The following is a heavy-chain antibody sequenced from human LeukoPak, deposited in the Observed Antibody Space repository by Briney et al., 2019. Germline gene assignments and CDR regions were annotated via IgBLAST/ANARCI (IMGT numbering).Heavy chain of an antibody. Sequence: ASVKVSCKASGGTFSSYAISWVRQAPGQGLEWMGGIIPIFGTANYAQKFQVRVTITTDESTSTAYMELSSLRSEDTAVYYCANQLRFLEWLPGDWGQGTLVTVSS. CDR2: IIPIFGTA. CDR1: GGTFSSYA. J-gene: IGHJ4*02. D-gene: IGHD3-3*01. CDR3: ANQLRFLEWLPGD. V-gene: IGHV1-69*05.